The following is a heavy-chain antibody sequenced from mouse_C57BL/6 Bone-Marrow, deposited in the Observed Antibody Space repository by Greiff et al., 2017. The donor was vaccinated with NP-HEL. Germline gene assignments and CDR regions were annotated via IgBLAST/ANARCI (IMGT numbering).Heavy chain of an antibody. V-gene: IGHV1-42*01. Sequence: EVQLQQSGPELVKPGASVKISCKASGYSFTGYYMNWVKQSPEKSLEWIGEINPSTGGTTYNQKFKAKATLTVDKSSSTAYMQLKSLTSEDSAVYDCAGLYYGNYVYAMDYWGQGTSVTVSS. CDR3: AGLYYGNYVYAMDY. J-gene: IGHJ4*01. D-gene: IGHD2-1*01. CDR2: INPSTGGT. CDR1: GYSFTGYY.